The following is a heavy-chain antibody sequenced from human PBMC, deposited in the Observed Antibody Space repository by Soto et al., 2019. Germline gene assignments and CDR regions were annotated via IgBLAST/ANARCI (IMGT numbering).Heavy chain of an antibody. J-gene: IGHJ3*02. D-gene: IGHD3-10*01. Sequence: QVQLEQSGAEVKKPGSSVKVSCKASGGTLSDHGVAWLRQAPGQGLEWMGGTIPVFNTAKYAQKFQGRVTVTADTVKNIAYMVLTGLRSEDTAAYVCAPVVDGSGNYNTGPSAVDMWGQGTMVIVSS. CDR1: GGTLSDHG. CDR3: APVVDGSGNYNTGPSAVDM. V-gene: IGHV1-69*06. CDR2: TIPVFNTA.